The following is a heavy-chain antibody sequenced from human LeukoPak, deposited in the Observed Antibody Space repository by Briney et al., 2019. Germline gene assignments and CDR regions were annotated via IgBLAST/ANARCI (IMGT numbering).Heavy chain of an antibody. CDR2: ISSDGSKI. D-gene: IGHD3-10*01. Sequence: GRSLRLSCAASGFTFSGYAMHWVRQAPGKGLEWVAIISSDGSKIYYADSVKGRFTISRDNSKNTLYLQINSLRAEDTAVYYCARDRGSLYSYGMDVWGQGTTVTVSS. CDR3: ARDRGSLYSYGMDV. V-gene: IGHV3-30*04. J-gene: IGHJ6*02. CDR1: GFTFSGYA.